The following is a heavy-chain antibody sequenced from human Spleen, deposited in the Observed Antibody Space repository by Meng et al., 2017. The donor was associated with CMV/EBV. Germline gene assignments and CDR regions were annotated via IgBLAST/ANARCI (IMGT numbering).Heavy chain of an antibody. Sequence: ASVKVSCKASGYTFTSYYMHWVRQAPGQGLEWMGWINPNSGGTDYAQRFQGRVTMSRDTSISTVYMELSRLRSGDTAVYYCARDRNYDVGIDAFDIWGQGTMVTVSS. J-gene: IGHJ3*02. CDR2: INPNSGGT. CDR1: GYTFTSYY. CDR3: ARDRNYDVGIDAFDI. D-gene: IGHD1-7*01. V-gene: IGHV1-2*02.